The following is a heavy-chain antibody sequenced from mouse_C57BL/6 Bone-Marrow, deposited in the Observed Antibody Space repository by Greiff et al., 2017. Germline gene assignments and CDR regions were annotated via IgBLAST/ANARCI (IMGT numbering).Heavy chain of an antibody. D-gene: IGHD1-1*01. CDR2: IDPENGDT. CDR3: NTDYDDSRDY. CDR1: GFNFKDDY. V-gene: IGHV14-4*01. Sequence: EVKLQESGAELVRPGASVKLSCTASGFNFKDDYMHWVKQRPEQGLEWIGWIDPENGDTEYASKFQGKATITADTSSNTAYLQISSLTAEDTAVYCGNTDYDDSRDYWGQGTTVTVSS. J-gene: IGHJ4*01.